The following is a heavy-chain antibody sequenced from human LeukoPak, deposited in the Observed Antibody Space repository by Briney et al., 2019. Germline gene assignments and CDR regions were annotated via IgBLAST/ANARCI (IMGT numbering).Heavy chain of an antibody. J-gene: IGHJ5*02. CDR3: AKSSRPVITTTSDWFDP. V-gene: IGHV3-23*01. D-gene: IGHD3-22*01. Sequence: GGSLRLPCAASGFIFSSYAMTWVRQAPGKGLEWVSAISGSGVSTYYADSVKGRFTISRDNSKNTLYLQMNSLRAEDTAVYYCAKSSRPVITTTSDWFDPWGQGTLVTVSS. CDR2: ISGSGVST. CDR1: GFIFSSYA.